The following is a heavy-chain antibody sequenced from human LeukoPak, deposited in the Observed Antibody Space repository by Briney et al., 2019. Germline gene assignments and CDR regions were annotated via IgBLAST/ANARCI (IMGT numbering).Heavy chain of an antibody. CDR3: TTVAFDFWSGYYPDHFDY. Sequence: GRSLRLSCTASGLTFGDYVLIWFRQAPGKGLEWVGFIRSEAYGGTTEYAASVKGRFTISRDDSKSIAYVQMNSLKTEDTAVCYCTTVAFDFWSGYYPDHFDYWGQGTLVTVSS. V-gene: IGHV3-49*03. CDR1: GLTFGDYV. D-gene: IGHD3-3*01. CDR2: IRSEAYGGTT. J-gene: IGHJ4*02.